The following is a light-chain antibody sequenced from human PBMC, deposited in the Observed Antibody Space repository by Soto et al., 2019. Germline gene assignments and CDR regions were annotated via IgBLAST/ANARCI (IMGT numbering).Light chain of an antibody. J-gene: IGKJ4*01. CDR2: GAS. CDR1: QSVSSN. V-gene: IGKV3-20*01. Sequence: ETVMTQSPVTLSVSPGERATLSCRASQSVSSNLAWYQQKPGQAPRLLIYGASSRATGIPDRFSGSGSGTDFTLSIGRLEPEDFAVYYCQQYGNLPLTFGGGTKVDIK. CDR3: QQYGNLPLT.